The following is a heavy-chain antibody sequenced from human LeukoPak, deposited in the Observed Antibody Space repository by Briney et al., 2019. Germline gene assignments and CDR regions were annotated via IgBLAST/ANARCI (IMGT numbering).Heavy chain of an antibody. Sequence: GIANYAQKFQGRVTITADKSTSTAYMELSSLRSEDTAVYYCASSTLMPTGDGIYYYYGMDVWGQGTTVTVSS. CDR3: ASSTLMPTGDGIYYYYGMDV. CDR2: GIA. D-gene: IGHD2-2*01. V-gene: IGHV1-69*02. J-gene: IGHJ6*02.